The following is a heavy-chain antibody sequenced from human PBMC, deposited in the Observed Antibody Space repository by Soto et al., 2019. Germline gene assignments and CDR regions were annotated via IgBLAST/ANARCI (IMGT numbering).Heavy chain of an antibody. J-gene: IGHJ5*02. V-gene: IGHV4-59*12. CDR3: ASSRVRSEYQLLRFSLGWFDP. D-gene: IGHD2-2*01. Sequence: PSETLSLTCTVSGGSISSYYWSWIRQPPGKGLEWIGYIYYSGSTNYNPSLKSRVTISVDTSKNQFSLKLSSVTAADTAVYYCASSRVRSEYQLLRFSLGWFDPWGQGTLVTVSS. CDR1: GGSISSYY. CDR2: IYYSGST.